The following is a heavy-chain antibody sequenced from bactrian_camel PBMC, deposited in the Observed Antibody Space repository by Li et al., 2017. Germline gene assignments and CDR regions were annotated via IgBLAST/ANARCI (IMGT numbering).Heavy chain of an antibody. J-gene: IGHJ6*01. Sequence: HVQLVESGGALVQPAGSLRLSCAVSGLGRLFSKSSVTWVRQGPGKGLEWVSSIWSDGDKAYYGDSVKGRFTISRDIAKKTVYLQMNSLKSEDTALYYCATRISDCAYYTSDGCYSHRGQGTQVTVPS. V-gene: IGHV3-2*01. D-gene: IGHD3*01. CDR1: GLGRLFSKSS. CDR2: IWSDGDKA.